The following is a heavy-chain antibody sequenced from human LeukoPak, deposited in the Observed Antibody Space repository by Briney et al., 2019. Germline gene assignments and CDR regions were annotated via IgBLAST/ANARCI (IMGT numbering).Heavy chain of an antibody. CDR3: TRDYSNARDY. Sequence: GGSLRLPCEVSGITFRKYWMTWVRQAPGKGLEWVASINEDGSTQWYVDSVKGRFTVSRDNAKNSLHLQVNSLRVDDTAVYYCTRDYSNARDYWGQGTLVTVSS. J-gene: IGHJ4*02. V-gene: IGHV3-7*01. CDR2: INEDGSTQ. CDR1: GITFRKYW. D-gene: IGHD2-21*01.